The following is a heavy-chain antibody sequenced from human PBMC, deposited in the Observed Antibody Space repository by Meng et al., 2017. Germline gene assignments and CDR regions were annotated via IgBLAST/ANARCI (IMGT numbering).Heavy chain of an antibody. CDR2: INTNTGNP. CDR3: ARLVAGTFGQLFDP. J-gene: IGHJ5*02. CDR1: GYTFTSYA. V-gene: IGHV7-4-1*02. Sequence: VQLVQSGLELKNPGAQVKVSCKASGYTFTSYAMNWVRQAPGQGLEWMGWINTNTGNPTYAQGFTGRFVFSLDTSVSTAYLQISSLKAEDTAVYYCARLVAGTFGQLFDPWGQGTLVTVSS. D-gene: IGHD2-15*01.